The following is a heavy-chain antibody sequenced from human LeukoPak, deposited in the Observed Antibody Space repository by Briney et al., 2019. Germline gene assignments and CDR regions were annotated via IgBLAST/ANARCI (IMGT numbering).Heavy chain of an antibody. V-gene: IGHV4-38-2*01. D-gene: IGHD5/OR15-5a*01. J-gene: IGHJ4*02. CDR1: GYSISSGYY. Sequence: SETLSLTCAVSGYSISSGYYWGWIRQPPGKRLEWIGSIYHSGSTYYNPSLKSRVTISVDTSKNQFSLKLSSVTAADTAVYYCASSPRVSGPPSHWGQGTLVTVSS. CDR2: IYHSGST. CDR3: ASSPRVSGPPSH.